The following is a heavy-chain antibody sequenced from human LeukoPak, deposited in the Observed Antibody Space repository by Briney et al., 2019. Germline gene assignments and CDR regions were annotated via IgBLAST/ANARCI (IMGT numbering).Heavy chain of an antibody. V-gene: IGHV1-46*01. CDR2: INPSGGST. CDR1: GYTFTSYY. CDR3: ASSPFYGSGSFDAFDI. Sequence: ASVKVSCKASGYTFTSYYMHWVRQAPGQGLEWMGIINPSGGSTSYAQKFQGRVTMTRDTSTSTVYMELSSLRSEDTAVYYCASSPFYGSGSFDAFDIWGQGTMVTVSS. J-gene: IGHJ3*02. D-gene: IGHD3-10*01.